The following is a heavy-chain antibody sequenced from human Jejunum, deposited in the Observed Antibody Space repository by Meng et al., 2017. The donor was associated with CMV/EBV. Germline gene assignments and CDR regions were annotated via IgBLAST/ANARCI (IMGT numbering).Heavy chain of an antibody. Sequence: QVQLVQSGYELKKPGAAVNVYCKYSGYTFSTYTINWVRQAHGRGLEWMGWISTNTGTPTYTQGFTGRFVFSLDTSVSTAYLQISSLKAEDTAVYYCARGGNFDPWGQGTLVTVSS. J-gene: IGHJ5*02. CDR3: ARGGNFDP. V-gene: IGHV7-4-1*02. CDR1: GYTFSTYT. D-gene: IGHD2/OR15-2a*01. CDR2: ISTNTGTP.